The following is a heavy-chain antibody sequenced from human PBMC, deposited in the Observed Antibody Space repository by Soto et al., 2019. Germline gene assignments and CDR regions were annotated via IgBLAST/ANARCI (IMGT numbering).Heavy chain of an antibody. Sequence: PGGSLRLSWAGSGGTLSDHYIDWVRQAPGKGLEWVGRSRDKPQGYSTAYAASVKGRFTTSRDESKNSAYLQMNSLKTEDTAVYYCVRATYFSDSSGYTRCLDYWGQGTLVTVSS. CDR1: GGTLSDHY. CDR3: VRATYFSDSSGYTRCLDY. V-gene: IGHV3-72*01. CDR2: SRDKPQGYST. D-gene: IGHD3-22*01. J-gene: IGHJ4*02.